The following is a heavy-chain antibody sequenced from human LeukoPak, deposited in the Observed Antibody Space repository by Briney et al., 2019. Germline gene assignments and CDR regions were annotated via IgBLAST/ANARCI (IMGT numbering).Heavy chain of an antibody. Sequence: SETLSLTCAVSGYSISSGYYWGWIRQPPGKGLEWIGSIYHSGSTYYNPSLKSRVTISVDTSKNHFSLKLSSVTAADTAVYYCARGTLLGSSSSLLFDYWGQGTLVTVSS. V-gene: IGHV4-38-2*01. CDR2: IYHSGST. CDR3: ARGTLLGSSSSLLFDY. CDR1: GYSISSGYY. J-gene: IGHJ4*02. D-gene: IGHD6-13*01.